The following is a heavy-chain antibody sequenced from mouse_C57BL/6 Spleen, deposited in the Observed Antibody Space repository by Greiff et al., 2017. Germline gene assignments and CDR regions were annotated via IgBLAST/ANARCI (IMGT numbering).Heavy chain of an antibody. CDR2: IDPSDSYT. CDR1: GYTFTSYW. D-gene: IGHD1-1*01. V-gene: IGHV1-50*01. Sequence: QVQLQQPGAELVKPGASVKLSCKASGYTFTSYWMQWVKQRPGQGLEWIGEIDPSDSYTNYNQKFKGKATLTVDTSSSTAYMQLSSLTSEDSAVYYCVRGDYYGSSPRYFDVWGTGTTVTVSS. J-gene: IGHJ1*03. CDR3: VRGDYYGSSPRYFDV.